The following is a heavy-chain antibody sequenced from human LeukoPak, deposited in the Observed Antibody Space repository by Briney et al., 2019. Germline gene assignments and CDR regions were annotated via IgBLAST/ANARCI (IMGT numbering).Heavy chain of an antibody. CDR2: IYYSGST. CDR3: ARQHSSSWSDWFDP. Sequence: SETLSLTCTVSGGSISSSSYYWGWIRQPPGKGLEWIGSIYYSGSTYYNPSLKSRVTISVDTSKNQFSLKLSSVTAVDTAVYYCARQHSSSWSDWFDPWGQGTLVTVSS. V-gene: IGHV4-39*01. D-gene: IGHD6-13*01. J-gene: IGHJ5*02. CDR1: GGSISSSSYY.